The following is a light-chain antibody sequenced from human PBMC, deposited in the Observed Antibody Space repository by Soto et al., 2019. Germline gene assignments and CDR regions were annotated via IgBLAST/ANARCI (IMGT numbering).Light chain of an antibody. Sequence: VLTQSPGTLSLSPGERAALSCRASQSVSISYLAWYQQQPGQAPRLLLSGASSRATGIPDRFSGSGSGTDFTLSISRLEPEDFSVYFCQHYGSSLFTFGGGTKVEI. V-gene: IGKV3-20*01. CDR3: QHYGSSLFT. CDR2: GAS. CDR1: QSVSISY. J-gene: IGKJ4*01.